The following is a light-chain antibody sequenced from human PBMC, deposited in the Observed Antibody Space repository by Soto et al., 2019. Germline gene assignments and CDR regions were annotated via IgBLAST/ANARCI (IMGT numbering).Light chain of an antibody. V-gene: IGKV3-15*01. J-gene: IGKJ1*01. CDR2: GAS. CDR1: QSVSSN. CDR3: QQSGT. Sequence: ITLRQSPGTLSLSPGETATLSCRASQSVSSNLAWYQQKPGQAPRLLIYGASTRATGIPARFSGSGSGTEFTLTISSLQSEDFAVYYCQQSGTFGQGTMVDIK.